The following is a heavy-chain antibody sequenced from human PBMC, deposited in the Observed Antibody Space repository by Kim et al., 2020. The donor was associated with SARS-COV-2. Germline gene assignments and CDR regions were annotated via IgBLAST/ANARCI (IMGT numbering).Heavy chain of an antibody. Sequence: SETLSLTCTVSGGSISSGGYYWSWIRQHPGKGLEWIGYIYYSGSTYYNPSLKSRVTISVDTSKNQCSLKLSSVTAADTAVYYCARARITMLVVVKYFDYWGQGTLVTVSS. V-gene: IGHV4-31*03. CDR3: ARARITMLVVVKYFDY. CDR2: IYYSGST. CDR1: GGSISSGGYY. J-gene: IGHJ4*02. D-gene: IGHD3-22*01.